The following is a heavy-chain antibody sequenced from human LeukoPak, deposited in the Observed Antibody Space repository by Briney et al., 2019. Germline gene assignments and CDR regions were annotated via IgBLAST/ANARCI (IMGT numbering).Heavy chain of an antibody. CDR3: ARDIIAYYDSSGYDY. V-gene: IGHV1-18*01. Sequence: ASVKVSCKASGYTFTSYGISWVRQAPGQGLEWMGWISAYNGNTNYAQKPQGRVTMTTDTSTSTAYMELRSLRSDDTAVYYCARDIIAYYDSSGYDYWGQGTLVTVSS. CDR2: ISAYNGNT. CDR1: GYTFTSYG. D-gene: IGHD3-22*01. J-gene: IGHJ4*02.